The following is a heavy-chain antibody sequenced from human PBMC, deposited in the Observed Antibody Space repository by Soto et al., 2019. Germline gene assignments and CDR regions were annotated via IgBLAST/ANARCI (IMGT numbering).Heavy chain of an antibody. Sequence: QVQLHESGPGLVGLSQPLSLTCKVPGGPTITPVYTWSGIRKPPGKGLEWIGYIYYRGSTYYNPSLESRVAISMDTSKNQFSLNLTSVTAADTAVYFCVSDYDSGGYIGYWGQGTLVTVSS. CDR1: GGPTITPVYT. V-gene: IGHV4-30-4*01. D-gene: IGHD3-22*01. CDR2: IYYRGST. J-gene: IGHJ4*02. CDR3: VSDYDSGGYIGY.